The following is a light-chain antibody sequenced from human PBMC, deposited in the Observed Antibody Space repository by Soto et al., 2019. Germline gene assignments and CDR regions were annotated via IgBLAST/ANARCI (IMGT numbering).Light chain of an antibody. V-gene: IGKV3-15*01. CDR1: QSISSN. CDR2: GAS. Sequence: EIVMAQSPATLSVSPGERATLSCRASQSISSNLAWYQQKPGQAPRLLIYGASTRAPGIPARFSGRGSGSEFPLVISSLQSEYCAVAFCQHYKNCPPWTVRQGDKV. J-gene: IGKJ1*01. CDR3: QHYKNCPPWT.